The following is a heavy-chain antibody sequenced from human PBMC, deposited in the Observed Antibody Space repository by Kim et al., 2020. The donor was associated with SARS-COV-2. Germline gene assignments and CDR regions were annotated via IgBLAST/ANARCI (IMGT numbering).Heavy chain of an antibody. Sequence: SETLSLTCTVSGGSISSYYWSWIRQPPGKGLEWIGYIYYSGGTNYNPSLKSRVTISVDTSKNQFSLKLSSVTAADTAVYYCARGAPHVDTAMARLYYYY. CDR3: ARGAPHVDTAMARLYYYY. J-gene: IGHJ6*01. CDR2: IYYSGGT. V-gene: IGHV4-59*01. CDR1: GGSISSYY. D-gene: IGHD5-18*01.